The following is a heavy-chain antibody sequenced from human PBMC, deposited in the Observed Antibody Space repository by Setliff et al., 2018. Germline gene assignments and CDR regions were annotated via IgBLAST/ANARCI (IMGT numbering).Heavy chain of an antibody. CDR2: IYPGDSDT. J-gene: IGHJ4*02. D-gene: IGHD2-15*01. V-gene: IGHV5-51*01. Sequence: PGESLKISCKGSGYSFTSYWIGWVRQMPGKGLEWMGIIYPGDSDTRYSPSFQGQVTISADKSISTAYLQWSSLKASDTAMYYCARLWVGCSGGSCYSENYFDYWGQGTLVTVS. CDR1: GYSFTSYW. CDR3: ARLWVGCSGGSCYSENYFDY.